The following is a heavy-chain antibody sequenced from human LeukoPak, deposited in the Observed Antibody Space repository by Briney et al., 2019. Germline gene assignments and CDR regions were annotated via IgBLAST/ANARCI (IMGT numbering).Heavy chain of an antibody. CDR1: GDSISSSSYH. CDR2: IYYSGST. J-gene: IGHJ4*02. V-gene: IGHV4-39*01. Sequence: SETLSLTCIVSGDSISSSSYHCGWIRQPPGKGLEWLGNIYYSGSTYYNPSLKSRVTMSVDTSKKQFSLRVNSVTAADTAVYYCAEYTTSSAYFDHWGQGTLVTVSS. D-gene: IGHD1-1*01. CDR3: AEYTTSSAYFDH.